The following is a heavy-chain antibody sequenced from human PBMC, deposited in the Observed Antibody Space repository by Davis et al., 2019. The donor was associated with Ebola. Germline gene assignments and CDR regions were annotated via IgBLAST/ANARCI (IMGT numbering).Heavy chain of an antibody. D-gene: IGHD5-12*01. CDR2: INHSGST. J-gene: IGHJ4*02. V-gene: IGHV4-34*01. CDR3: ARANIVATMAKFDY. CDR1: GGSFSGYY. Sequence: PSETLSLTCAVYGGSFSGYYWSWIRQPPGKGLEWIGEINHSGSTNYNPSLKSRVTISVDTSKNQFSLKLSSVTAADTAVYYCARANIVATMAKFDYWGQGTLVTVSS.